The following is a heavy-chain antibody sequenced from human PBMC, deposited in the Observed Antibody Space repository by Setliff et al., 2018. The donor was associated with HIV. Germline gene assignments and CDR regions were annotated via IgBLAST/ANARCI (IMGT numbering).Heavy chain of an antibody. CDR1: GASITSGIYY. V-gene: IGHV4-61*02. Sequence: SETLSLTCSVSGASITSGIYYWAWIRQPAGKGLEFIGRVYFSGSTNYNPSLKSRVTISLDTSKNRFSLNLRSVTAADTAEYYCARGFGSLDPWGKGTLVTVSS. CDR3: ARGFGSLDP. J-gene: IGHJ5*02. CDR2: VYFSGST. D-gene: IGHD1-26*01.